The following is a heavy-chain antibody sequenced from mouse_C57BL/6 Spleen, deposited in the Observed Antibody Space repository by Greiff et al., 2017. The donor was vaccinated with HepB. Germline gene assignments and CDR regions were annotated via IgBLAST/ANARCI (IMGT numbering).Heavy chain of an antibody. Sequence: VQLQQSGAELVRPGASVTLSCKASGYTFTDYEMHWVKQTPVHGLEWIGAIDPETGGTAYNQKFKGKSILTADKSSSTAYMELRSLTSEDSDVYYCTRLFLFYSASSPWFAYWGQGTLVTGSA. J-gene: IGHJ3*01. V-gene: IGHV1-15*01. CDR2: IDPETGGT. CDR1: GYTFTDYE. D-gene: IGHD1-1*01. CDR3: TRLFLFYSASSPWFAY.